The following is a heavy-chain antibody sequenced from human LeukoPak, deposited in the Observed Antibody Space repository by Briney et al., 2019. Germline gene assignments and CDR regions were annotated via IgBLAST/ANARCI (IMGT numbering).Heavy chain of an antibody. CDR1: GGSISSGGYY. V-gene: IGHV4-31*03. CDR2: IYYSGST. CDR3: ARVIGSSAISFDY. D-gene: IGHD3-10*01. J-gene: IGHJ4*02. Sequence: TLSLTCTVSGGSISSGGYYWSWIRQHPGKGLEWIGYIYYSGSTYYNPSLKSRVTISVDTSKNKFSLKLSSVTAADTAVYYCARVIGSSAISFDYWGQGTLVTVSS.